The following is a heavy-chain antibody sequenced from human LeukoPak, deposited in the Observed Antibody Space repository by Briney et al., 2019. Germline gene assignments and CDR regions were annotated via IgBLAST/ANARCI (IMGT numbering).Heavy chain of an antibody. J-gene: IGHJ4*02. D-gene: IGHD6-6*01. V-gene: IGHV4-4*07. Sequence: SETLSLTCTVSGGSISSYYWSWIRQPAGKGLEWIGRIYTSGSTNYNPSLKSRVTMSVDTSKNQFSLKLSSVTAADTAVYYCACSSIAAPPHDYWGQGTLVTVSS. CDR3: ACSSIAAPPHDY. CDR1: GGSISSYY. CDR2: IYTSGST.